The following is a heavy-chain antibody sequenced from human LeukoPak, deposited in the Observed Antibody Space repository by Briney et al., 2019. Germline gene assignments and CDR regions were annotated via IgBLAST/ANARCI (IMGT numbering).Heavy chain of an antibody. CDR1: GGSFSGYY. J-gene: IGHJ4*02. CDR3: ASGLRSGWQGLFDY. V-gene: IGHV4-34*01. Sequence: SETLSLTCAVYGGSFSGYYWSWIRQPPGKGLKWIGEINHSGSTNYNPSLKSRVTISVDTSKNQFSLKLSSVTAADPAVYYCASGLRSGWQGLFDYWGQGALVTVSS. CDR2: INHSGST. D-gene: IGHD6-19*01.